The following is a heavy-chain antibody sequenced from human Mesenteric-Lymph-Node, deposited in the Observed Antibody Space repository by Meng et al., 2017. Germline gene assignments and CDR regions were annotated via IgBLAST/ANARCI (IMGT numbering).Heavy chain of an antibody. D-gene: IGHD3-22*01. V-gene: IGHV3-13*01. Sequence: EVQRVESGGGWVQPGGARRLSCAASGFTFSNYDMHWVRQATGKGLEWVSAIGTAGDTYYLGSVKGRFTISRENAKNSLYLQMSSLRAGDTAVYYCVRAYDSSEFDYWGQGTLVTVSS. CDR1: GFTFSNYD. CDR3: VRAYDSSEFDY. CDR2: IGTAGDT. J-gene: IGHJ4*02.